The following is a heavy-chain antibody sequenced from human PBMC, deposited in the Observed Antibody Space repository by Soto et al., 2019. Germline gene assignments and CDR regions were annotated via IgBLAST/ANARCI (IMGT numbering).Heavy chain of an antibody. CDR1: GGTFSSHT. V-gene: IGHV1-69*08. CDR2: IIPALGTA. D-gene: IGHD4-17*01. J-gene: IGHJ2*01. CDR3: ARPDFGDYWYFDL. Sequence: QDQLVQSGAEVKKPGSSVKVSCKASGGTFSSHTFSWVRQAPGQGLEWMGRIIPALGTATYAQKFQGRVTTTADESATTVYRDLNSPRSEDTAVYYCARPDFGDYWYFDLWGRGTLVTVSS.